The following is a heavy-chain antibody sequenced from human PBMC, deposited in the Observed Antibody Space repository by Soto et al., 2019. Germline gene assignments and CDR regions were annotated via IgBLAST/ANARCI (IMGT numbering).Heavy chain of an antibody. CDR3: LPIAVAGHHDNWFDP. V-gene: IGHV4-34*01. CDR2: INHSGST. Sequence: PSETLSLTCAVYGGSFSGYYWSWIRQPPGKGLEWIGEINHSGSTNYNPSLKSRVTISVDTSKNQFSLKLSSVTAADTAVYYCLPIAVAGHHDNWFDPWGQGTLVTVSS. J-gene: IGHJ5*02. D-gene: IGHD6-19*01. CDR1: GGSFSGYY.